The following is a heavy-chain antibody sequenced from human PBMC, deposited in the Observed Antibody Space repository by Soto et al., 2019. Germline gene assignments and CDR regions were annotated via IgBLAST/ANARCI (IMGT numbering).Heavy chain of an antibody. J-gene: IGHJ4*02. V-gene: IGHV5-51*01. Sequence: GESLKISCKGSGYSFTSYWIGWVRQMPGKGLEWMGIIYPGDSDTRYSPSFQGQVTISADKSISTAYLQWSSLKASDTAMYYCARLTYYYGSGSFPPFDYWGQGTLVTVSS. CDR3: ARLTYYYGSGSFPPFDY. D-gene: IGHD3-10*01. CDR2: IYPGDSDT. CDR1: GYSFTSYW.